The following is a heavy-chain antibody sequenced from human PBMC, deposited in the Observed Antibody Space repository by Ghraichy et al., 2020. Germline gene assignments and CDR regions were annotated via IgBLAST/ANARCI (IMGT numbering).Heavy chain of an antibody. D-gene: IGHD3-22*01. J-gene: IGHJ3*02. CDR3: ARIGYYYDSSGQIRDAFDI. V-gene: IGHV2-70*01. Sequence: SGPTLVKPTQTLTLTCTFSGFSLSTSGMCVSWIRQPPGKALEWLALIDWDDDKYYSTSLKTRLTISKDTSKNQVVLTMTNMDPVDTATYYCARIGYYYDSSGQIRDAFDIWGQGTMVTVSS. CDR1: GFSLSTSGMC. CDR2: IDWDDDK.